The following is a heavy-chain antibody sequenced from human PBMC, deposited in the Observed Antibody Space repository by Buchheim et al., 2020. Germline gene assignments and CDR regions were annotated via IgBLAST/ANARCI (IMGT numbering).Heavy chain of an antibody. V-gene: IGHV4-59*01. Sequence: QVQLQESGPGLVKPSETLSLTCTVSGGSISSYHWSWIRQPPGKGLEWFGYIYYSGSTNYNPSLKSRVTISVDTSKNQVSLKLSSVTAADTAVYYCAGGRVGCCSSTSCYLSGWGQGTL. CDR1: GGSISSYH. CDR3: AGGRVGCCSSTSCYLSG. CDR2: IYYSGST. D-gene: IGHD2-2*01. J-gene: IGHJ4*02.